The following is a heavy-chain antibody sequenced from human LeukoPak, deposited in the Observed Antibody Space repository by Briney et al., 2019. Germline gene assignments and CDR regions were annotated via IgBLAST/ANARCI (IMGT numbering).Heavy chain of an antibody. D-gene: IGHD1-1*01. CDR3: ARDKQLDWAHYYYYMDV. CDR1: GYTFSGHY. J-gene: IGHJ6*03. CDR2: INPDSGGT. V-gene: IGHV1-2*02. Sequence: ASVKVSCKASGYTFSGHYMHWVRQAPGQGLEWMGWINPDSGGTNYAQKFQGRVTMTRDTSITTAYMELSRLRSDDTAVYYCARDKQLDWAHYYYYMDVWGKGTTVTVS.